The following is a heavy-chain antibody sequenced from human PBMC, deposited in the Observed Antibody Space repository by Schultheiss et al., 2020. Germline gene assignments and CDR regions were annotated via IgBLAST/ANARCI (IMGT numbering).Heavy chain of an antibody. CDR2: MNPNSGNT. D-gene: IGHD5-12*01. V-gene: IGHV1-8*01. Sequence: GESLKISCKASGYTFTSYDINWVRQATGQGLEWMGWMNPNSGNTGYAQKFQGRVTMTRNTSISTAYMELSSLRSEDTAVYYCARGGYSGYDSRTDYWGQGTLVTVSS. CDR3: ARGGYSGYDSRTDY. J-gene: IGHJ4*02. CDR1: GYTFTSYD.